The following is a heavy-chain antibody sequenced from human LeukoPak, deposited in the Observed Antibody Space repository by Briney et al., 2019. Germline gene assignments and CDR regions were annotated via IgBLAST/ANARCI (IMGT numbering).Heavy chain of an antibody. V-gene: IGHV5-51*01. Sequence: AESMKISYKASGYSFTSYWICWVRQMREKGLGWMGIIYPGDSDTRYNTSFQSHVTISADKSISTSYLQWSHLKASDTAIYYCARHVRSAAKYYYYYYMDVWGKGTTVTVSS. CDR2: IYPGDSDT. J-gene: IGHJ6*03. CDR3: ARHVRSAAKYYYYYYMDV. CDR1: GYSFTSYW. D-gene: IGHD6-25*01.